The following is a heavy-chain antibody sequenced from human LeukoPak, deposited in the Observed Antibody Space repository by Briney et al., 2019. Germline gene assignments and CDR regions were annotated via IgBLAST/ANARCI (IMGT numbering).Heavy chain of an antibody. CDR3: ARDTYGGYYFDY. V-gene: IGHV3-66*01. D-gene: IGHD5-12*01. Sequence: GGSLRLSCAASGFTVSSNYMSWVRQAPGKGLEWVSVIYSGGSTYYADSVKGRFTISRDNSKNTLYLQMNSLRAEDTAVHYCARDTYGGYYFDYWGQGTLVTVSS. CDR2: IYSGGST. J-gene: IGHJ4*02. CDR1: GFTVSSNY.